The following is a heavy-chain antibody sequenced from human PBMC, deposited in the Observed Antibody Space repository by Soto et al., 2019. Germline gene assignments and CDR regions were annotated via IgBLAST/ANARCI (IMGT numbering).Heavy chain of an antibody. V-gene: IGHV1-8*01. CDR2: MNPNSGNT. CDR1: GYTFTSYD. Sequence: GASVKVSCKASGYTFTSYDINWVRQATGQGLEWMGWMNPNSGNTGYAQKFQGRVTMTRNTSISTAYMELSSLRSEDTAVYYCARVIDSSSWYDYYYYGMDVWGQGTTVTVS. D-gene: IGHD6-13*01. CDR3: ARVIDSSSWYDYYYYGMDV. J-gene: IGHJ6*02.